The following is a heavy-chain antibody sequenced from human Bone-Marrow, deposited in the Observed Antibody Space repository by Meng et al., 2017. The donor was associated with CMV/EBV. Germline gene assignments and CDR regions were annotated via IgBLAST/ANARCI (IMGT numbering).Heavy chain of an antibody. CDR2: ISYDGSNK. V-gene: IGHV3-30*18. D-gene: IGHD2-2*01. CDR3: AKAVPGFCTSSKCPTPDY. CDR1: TFSSYG. J-gene: IGHJ4*02. Sequence: TFSSYGMHWVRQAPGKGLEWVAVISYDGSNKYLADSVKGRFTISRDNPKNTMFLQMDSLGADDTAMYYCAKAVPGFCTSSKCPTPDYWGQGTLVTVSS.